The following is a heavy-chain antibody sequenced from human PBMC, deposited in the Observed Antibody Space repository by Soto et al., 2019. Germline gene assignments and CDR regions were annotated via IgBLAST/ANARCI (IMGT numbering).Heavy chain of an antibody. Sequence: SEILSLTCVVSGGSLSDYFWSWIRQPPGMALEWIGEINHLGSINYNPSLKSRVTMSVDTSKNQFSLTLNSVTAADTATYYCARGGISHWAYFYFMDVWDRGTTVTVSS. CDR3: ARGGISHWAYFYFMDV. V-gene: IGHV4-34*01. CDR1: GGSLSDYF. CDR2: INHLGSI. D-gene: IGHD2-21*01. J-gene: IGHJ6*03.